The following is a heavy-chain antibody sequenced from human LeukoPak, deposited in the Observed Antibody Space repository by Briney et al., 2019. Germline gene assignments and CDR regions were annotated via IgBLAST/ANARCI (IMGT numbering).Heavy chain of an antibody. V-gene: IGHV1-58*02. CDR3: ATSYYDILTGYRPLAY. J-gene: IGHJ4*02. CDR2: IVVGSGNT. Sequence: GASVKVSCKASGFTFTSSAMQWVRQARGQRLEWIGWIVVGSGNTNYAQKFQERVTITRDMSTSTAYMELSSLRSEDTAVYYCATSYYDILTGYRPLAYWGQGTLVTVSS. D-gene: IGHD3-9*01. CDR1: GFTFTSSA.